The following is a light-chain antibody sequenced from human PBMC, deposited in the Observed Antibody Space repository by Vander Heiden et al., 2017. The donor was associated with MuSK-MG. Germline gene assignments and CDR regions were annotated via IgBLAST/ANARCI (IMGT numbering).Light chain of an antibody. V-gene: IGLV3-9*01. J-gene: IGLJ2*01. CDR2: RTS. CDR3: QVWDSSTAV. Sequence: SYELTQPLSVSGALGRTDSNTWGGNNIGSTNVHWNQQKPVQAPGLVIYRTSNRPSGFPERFSGSNSGNTATLTISRAQAGDEADYYCQVWDSSTAVFGGGTKLTVL. CDR1: NIGSTN.